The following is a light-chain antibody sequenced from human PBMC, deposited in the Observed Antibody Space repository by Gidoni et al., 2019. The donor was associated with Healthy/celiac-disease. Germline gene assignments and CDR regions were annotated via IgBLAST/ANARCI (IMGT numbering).Light chain of an antibody. CDR1: RSDDCGYNY. CDR2: DVS. CDR3: SSYTSSSTRVV. J-gene: IGLJ2*01. V-gene: IGLV2-14*03. Sequence: QSALTQPASVSGSPGQSITISRPVTRSDDCGYNYVSLYQQHPGKAPKLMIYDVSNRPSGVSNRFSGSKSGNTASLTISGLQAEDEADYYCSSYTSSSTRVVFGGGTKLTVL.